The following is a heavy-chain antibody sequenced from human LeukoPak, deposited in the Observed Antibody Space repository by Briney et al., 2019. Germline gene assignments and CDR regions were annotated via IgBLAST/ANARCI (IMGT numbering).Heavy chain of an antibody. Sequence: PGGSLRLSCAASGFTFSSYAMSWVRQAPGKGLEWVSTISTSGGSTYYADSVKGRFTISRDNSKNTLYLQMNSLRAEDTAVYYCAKDGDSTYYYDSSEDYWGQGTLVTVSS. D-gene: IGHD3-22*01. CDR1: GFTFSSYA. CDR3: AKDGDSTYYYDSSEDY. J-gene: IGHJ4*02. CDR2: ISTSGGST. V-gene: IGHV3-23*01.